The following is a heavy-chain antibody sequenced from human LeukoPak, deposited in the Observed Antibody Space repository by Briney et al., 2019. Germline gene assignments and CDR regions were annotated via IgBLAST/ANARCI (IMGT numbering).Heavy chain of an antibody. D-gene: IGHD6-13*01. CDR2: IYYSGST. Sequence: SETLSLTCTVSGYSINSGYYWSWIRQPPGKGLAWIGYIYYSGSTNYNPSLKSRVTISVETSKNEFSLKLRSVTAADTAVYYCARVTGYRIEDYFDYWGQGTLVTVSS. CDR1: GYSINSGYY. J-gene: IGHJ4*02. V-gene: IGHV4-61*01. CDR3: ARVTGYRIEDYFDY.